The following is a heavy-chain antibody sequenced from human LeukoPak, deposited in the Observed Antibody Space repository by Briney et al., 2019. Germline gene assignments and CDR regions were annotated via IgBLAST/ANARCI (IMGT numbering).Heavy chain of an antibody. CDR2: VKQDGSEK. Sequence: GGSLRLSCAASGFTFSTSWMTRVRQAPGKGLEWVANVKQDGSEKYYVDSVKGRFAVSRDNAKNSLYLQMNSLRAEDTAVYYCARGRIASPGTFDYWGQGTLVTVSS. CDR3: ARGRIASPGTFDY. CDR1: GFTFSTSW. J-gene: IGHJ4*02. D-gene: IGHD6-13*01. V-gene: IGHV3-7*01.